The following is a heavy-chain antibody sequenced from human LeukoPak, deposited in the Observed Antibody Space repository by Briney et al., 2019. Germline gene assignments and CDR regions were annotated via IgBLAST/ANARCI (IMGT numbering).Heavy chain of an antibody. CDR1: GFTFSSYW. D-gene: IGHD3-22*01. CDR3: AKSSYYDSSGFYREYYFDY. Sequence: GGSLRLSCAASGFTFSSYWMNWARQAPGKGLEWVASINHNGNVNYYVDSVKGRFTISRDNSKNTLYLQMNSLRAGDTAVYYCAKSSYYDSSGFYREYYFDYWGQGTLVPVSS. CDR2: INHNGNVN. J-gene: IGHJ4*02. V-gene: IGHV3-7*03.